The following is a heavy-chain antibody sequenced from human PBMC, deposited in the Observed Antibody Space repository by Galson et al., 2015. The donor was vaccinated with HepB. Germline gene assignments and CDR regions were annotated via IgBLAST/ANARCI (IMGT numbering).Heavy chain of an antibody. D-gene: IGHD1/OR15-1a*01. CDR3: ARHRLITTPLGRTWFDP. CDR2: IYYNGST. Sequence: ETLSLTCTVSGGSTSSSSYYWGWIRQPPGKGLEWIGSIYYNGSTDYNPSLKSRVTISVDTSKNHFFLKLSSVTAADTAVFYCARHRLITTPLGRTWFDPWGQGTRVTVSS. J-gene: IGHJ5*02. CDR1: GGSTSSSSYY. V-gene: IGHV4-39*01.